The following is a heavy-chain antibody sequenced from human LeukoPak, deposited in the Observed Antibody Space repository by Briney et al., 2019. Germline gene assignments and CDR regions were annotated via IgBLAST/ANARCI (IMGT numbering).Heavy chain of an antibody. D-gene: IGHD3-16*01. CDR3: ARVWAQDPKRAFDI. CDR1: GYSISSGYY. J-gene: IGHJ3*02. CDR2: IHHSGST. V-gene: IGHV4-38-2*01. Sequence: SETLSLTCAVSGYSISSGYYWGWIRQSPGRGLEWIGTIHHSGSTYYNPSLKSRVTISVGTSKNQFALKLSSVTAADTAVYYCARVWAQDPKRAFDIWGQGTMVTVSS.